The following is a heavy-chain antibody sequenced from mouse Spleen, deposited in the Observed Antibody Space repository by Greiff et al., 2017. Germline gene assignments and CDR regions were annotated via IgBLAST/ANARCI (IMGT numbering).Heavy chain of an antibody. Sequence: VKLVESGAELARPGASVQMSCKASGYTFTSYTMHWVKQRPGQGLEWIGYINPSSGYTKYNQKFKDKATLTADKSSSTAYMQLSSLTSEDSAVYYCARGQGGTGLFDYWGQGTTLTVSS. CDR1: GYTFTSYT. V-gene: IGHV1-4*01. J-gene: IGHJ2*01. D-gene: IGHD4-1*01. CDR3: ARGQGGTGLFDY. CDR2: INPSSGYT.